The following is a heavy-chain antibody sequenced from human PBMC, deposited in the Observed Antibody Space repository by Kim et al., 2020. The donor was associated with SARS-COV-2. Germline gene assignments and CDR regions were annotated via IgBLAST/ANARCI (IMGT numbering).Heavy chain of an antibody. CDR1: GFTFSSYG. Sequence: GGSLRLSCAASGFTFSSYGMHWVRQAPGKGLEWVAVISYDGSNKYYADSVKGRFTISRDNSKNTLYLQMNSLRAEDTAVYYCAKDRRYYDFWSGYTDPGYYYYYGMDVWGQGTTVTVS. D-gene: IGHD3-3*01. CDR2: ISYDGSNK. CDR3: AKDRRYYDFWSGYTDPGYYYYYGMDV. J-gene: IGHJ6*02. V-gene: IGHV3-30*18.